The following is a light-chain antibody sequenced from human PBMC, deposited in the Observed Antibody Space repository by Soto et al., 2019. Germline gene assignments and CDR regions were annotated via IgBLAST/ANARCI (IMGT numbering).Light chain of an antibody. V-gene: IGKV3-15*01. CDR1: QSVSRN. Sequence: ETAMTQSPAALSVSPGEKITLSCRASQSVSRNLAWYQQRPGQTPRLVIYSASTRATGIPVRFSGSGSGTEYTLTISSLQSEDCAVYYCQQYHNWALTFGGGTKVEIK. J-gene: IGKJ4*01. CDR3: QQYHNWALT. CDR2: SAS.